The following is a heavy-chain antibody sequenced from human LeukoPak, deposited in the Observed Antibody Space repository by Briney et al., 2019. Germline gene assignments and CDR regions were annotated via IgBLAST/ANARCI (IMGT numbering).Heavy chain of an antibody. CDR2: IYHIGST. CDR1: GYSISSDNY. CDR3: ARAPRDSSSSNYMRRFDY. V-gene: IGHV4-38-2*02. D-gene: IGHD3-22*01. Sequence: SETLSLTCPVSGYSISSDNYWVWMRQPPAQGLECTGDIYHIGSTYYNPSLNRRVTMSVDPSKNQFSLKLSSVTAADTAVYYCARAPRDSSSSNYMRRFDYWGQGTLVTVSS. J-gene: IGHJ4*02.